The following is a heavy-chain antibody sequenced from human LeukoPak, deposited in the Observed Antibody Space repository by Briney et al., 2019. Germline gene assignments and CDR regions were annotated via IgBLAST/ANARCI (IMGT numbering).Heavy chain of an antibody. V-gene: IGHV4-39*01. D-gene: IGHD3-22*01. CDR1: GGTISSSSYY. J-gene: IGHJ4*02. CDR2: IYYSGST. CDR3: ARLRYVDDSSGYYYDY. Sequence: SETLSLTCTVPGGTISSSSYYWGWIRQPPGKGLEWIGSIYYSGSTYYNPSLKSRVTISVDTSKNQFSLKLSSVTAADTAVYYCARLRYVDDSSGYYYDYWGQGTLVTVSS.